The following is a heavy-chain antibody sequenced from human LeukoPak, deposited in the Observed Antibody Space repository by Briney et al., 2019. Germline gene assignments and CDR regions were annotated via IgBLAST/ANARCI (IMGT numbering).Heavy chain of an antibody. D-gene: IGHD3-22*01. CDR1: GGSITSLH. V-gene: IGHV4-59*08. CDR2: IYYSGST. CDR3: ARANYYDSSGYYHRDFDY. Sequence: SETLSLTCTVSGGSITSLHWSWIRQPPGKGLEWIGYIYYSGSTDYNPSLKSRITISVDTSKNQFSLRLSSVTAADTAVYYCARANYYDSSGYYHRDFDYWGQGTLVTVSS. J-gene: IGHJ4*02.